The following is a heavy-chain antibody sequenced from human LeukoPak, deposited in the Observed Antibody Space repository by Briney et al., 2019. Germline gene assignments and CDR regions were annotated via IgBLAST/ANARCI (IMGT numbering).Heavy chain of an antibody. Sequence: GGSLRLSCAASGFTFGSYGMHWVRQAPGKGLEWVTFIRSDGSNKYYADSVKGRFTISRDNSKNTLYLQMNSLRAEDTAVYYCAKLVLTTVTNADYWGQGTLVTVSS. CDR2: IRSDGSNK. D-gene: IGHD4-17*01. V-gene: IGHV3-30*02. CDR1: GFTFGSYG. J-gene: IGHJ4*02. CDR3: AKLVLTTVTNADY.